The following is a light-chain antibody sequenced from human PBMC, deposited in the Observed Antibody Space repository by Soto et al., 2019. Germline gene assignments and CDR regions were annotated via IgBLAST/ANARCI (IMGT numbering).Light chain of an antibody. CDR1: SSDIGGYNY. V-gene: IGLV2-14*01. CDR3: SSYTAGGTI. J-gene: IGLJ1*01. Sequence: QSALTQPASVSESPGQSITISCAGTSSDIGGYNYVSWYQQLPGKAPKLMISEVSNRPSGVSNRFSGSKSGNTASLTISGLQAEDEADYYCSSYTAGGTIFGTGTKVTVL. CDR2: EVS.